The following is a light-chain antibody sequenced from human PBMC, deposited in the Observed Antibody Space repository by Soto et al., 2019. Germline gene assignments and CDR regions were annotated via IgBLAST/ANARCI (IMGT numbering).Light chain of an antibody. V-gene: IGKV1-39*01. Sequence: DIQMTQSPSSLSASVGNRVTITCRASQSISTYLNWYQKKPGKAPNLLIYEASRLQRGLPSRFSGSGGGTDFTLSISSVQPEDFATYFCKQSYMDPITFGRGTRLEFK. CDR2: EAS. J-gene: IGKJ5*01. CDR3: KQSYMDPIT. CDR1: QSISTY.